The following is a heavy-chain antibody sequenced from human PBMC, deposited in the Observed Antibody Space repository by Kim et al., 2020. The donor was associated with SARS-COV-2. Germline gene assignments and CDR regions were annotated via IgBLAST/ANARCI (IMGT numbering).Heavy chain of an antibody. D-gene: IGHD3-10*01. CDR1: GGSFSGYY. CDR3: HHINYYGSGSYGIDY. Sequence: SETLSLTCAVYGGSFSGYYWSWIRQPPGKGLEWIGEINHSGSTNYNPSLKSRVTISVDTSKNQFSLKLSSVTAADTAVYYCHHINYYGSGSYGIDYWGQGTLVTVSS. V-gene: IGHV4-34*01. J-gene: IGHJ4*02. CDR2: INHSGST.